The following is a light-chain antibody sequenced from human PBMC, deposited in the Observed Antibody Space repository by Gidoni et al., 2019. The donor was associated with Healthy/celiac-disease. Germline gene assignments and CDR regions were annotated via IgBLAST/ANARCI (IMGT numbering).Light chain of an antibody. CDR3: QQYGSPLYT. CDR1: QSVSSSY. CDR2: GAS. J-gene: IGKJ2*01. V-gene: IGKV3-20*01. Sequence: EMVLTQTPGTLSLSPGERATLSCRASQSVSSSYLAWYQQKPGQAPRLLIYGASSRATGIPDRFSGSGSGTDFTLTISRLEPEDFAVYYCQQYGSPLYTFXQXTKLEIK.